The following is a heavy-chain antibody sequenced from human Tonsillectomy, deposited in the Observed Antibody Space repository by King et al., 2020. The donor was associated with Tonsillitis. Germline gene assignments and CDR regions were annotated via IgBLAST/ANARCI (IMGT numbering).Heavy chain of an antibody. CDR2: ISAYNGDT. J-gene: IGHJ5*02. CDR1: AYTFATYG. V-gene: IGHV1-18*04. CDR3: ARDLEYYYDSSSYSDCFDP. Sequence: QLVQSGAEVKKPGASVKVSCKASAYTFATYGISWVRQAPGQGLEWMGWISAYNGDTNYAQKFRGRVTMTTDTSTSTAYMELRSLTSDDTAVYYCARDLEYYYDSSSYSDCFDPWGQGTLVTVSS. D-gene: IGHD3-22*01.